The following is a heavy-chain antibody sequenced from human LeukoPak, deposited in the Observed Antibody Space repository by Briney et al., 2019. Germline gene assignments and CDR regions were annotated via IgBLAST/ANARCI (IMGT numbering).Heavy chain of an antibody. CDR3: ASGMDYGDYDGDY. CDR1: GFTFSSYG. J-gene: IGHJ4*02. Sequence: GGSLRLSCAASGFTFSSYGMHWVRQAPGKGLEWVAVISYDGSNKYYADSVKGRFTISRDNSKNTRYLQMNSLRAEDTAVYYCASGMDYGDYDGDYWGQGTLVTVSS. D-gene: IGHD4-17*01. V-gene: IGHV3-30*03. CDR2: ISYDGSNK.